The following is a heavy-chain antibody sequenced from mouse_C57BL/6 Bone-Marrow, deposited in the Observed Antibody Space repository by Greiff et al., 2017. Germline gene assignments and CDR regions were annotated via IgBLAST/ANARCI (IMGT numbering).Heavy chain of an antibody. J-gene: IGHJ3*01. V-gene: IGHV1-53*01. CDR3: AIGPRICYDNVAWFAF. CDR1: GYTFTSYW. Sequence: QVQLQQPGTELVKPGASVKLSCKASGYTFTSYWMDWVKQRPGQGLEWIGNINPSNGGTNYNEKFKSKATMTVDKSSSTAYMQLCSLTSEDSAVYSCAIGPRICYDNVAWFAFWGQGTLVTVSA. D-gene: IGHD2-4*01. CDR2: INPSNGGT.